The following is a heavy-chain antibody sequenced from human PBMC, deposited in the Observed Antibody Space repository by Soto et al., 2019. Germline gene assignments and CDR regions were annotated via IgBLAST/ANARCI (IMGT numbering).Heavy chain of an antibody. CDR3: ARELVIQLWFTSNWFDP. CDR2: IKQDGSEK. CDR1: GFTFSSYW. V-gene: IGHV3-7*04. D-gene: IGHD5-18*01. J-gene: IGHJ5*02. Sequence: PGGSLRLSCAASGFTFSSYWMSWVRQAPGKGLEWVANIKQDGSEKYYVDSVKGRFTISRDNAKNSLYLQMNSLRAEDTAVYYCARELVIQLWFTSNWFDPWGQGTLVTVSS.